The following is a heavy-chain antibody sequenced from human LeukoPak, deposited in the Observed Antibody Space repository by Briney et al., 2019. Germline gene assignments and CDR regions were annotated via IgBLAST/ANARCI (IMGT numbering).Heavy chain of an antibody. CDR2: FHSSGST. J-gene: IGHJ4*02. V-gene: IGHV4-59*12. CDR3: ARVPITMVRGDDY. D-gene: IGHD3-10*01. CDR1: GGSISTDY. Sequence: SETLSLTCTVSGGSISTDYWTWIRQPPGKGLEWIGYFHSSGSTYYNPSLKSRVTISVDTSRNQFSLKLSSVTAADTAVYYCARVPITMVRGDDYWGQGTLVTVSS.